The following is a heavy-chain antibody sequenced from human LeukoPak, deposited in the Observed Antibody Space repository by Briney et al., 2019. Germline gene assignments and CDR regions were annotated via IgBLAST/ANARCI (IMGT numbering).Heavy chain of an antibody. J-gene: IGHJ3*02. CDR1: GGPISSSSYY. Sequence: SETLSLTCTVSGGPISSSSYYWGWIRQPPGKGLEWIGSIYYSGSTYYNPSLKSRVTISVDTSKNQFSLKLSSVTAADTAVYYCARDRTPDAFDIWGQGTMVTVSS. CDR2: IYYSGST. V-gene: IGHV4-39*07. CDR3: ARDRTPDAFDI.